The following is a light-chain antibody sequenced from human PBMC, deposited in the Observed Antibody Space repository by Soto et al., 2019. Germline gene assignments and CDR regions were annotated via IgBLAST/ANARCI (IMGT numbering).Light chain of an antibody. CDR3: CSYAGSYTFV. CDR1: SSDAGGYEY. V-gene: IGLV2-11*01. Sequence: QSVLTQPRSVSGSPGQSVTTSCTGTSSDAGGYEYVSWYQQHPGKAPKLMIYDVSKRPSGVPDRFSGSKSGNTASLTISGLQAEDEADYYCCSYAGSYTFVFGTGTKVTVL. J-gene: IGLJ1*01. CDR2: DVS.